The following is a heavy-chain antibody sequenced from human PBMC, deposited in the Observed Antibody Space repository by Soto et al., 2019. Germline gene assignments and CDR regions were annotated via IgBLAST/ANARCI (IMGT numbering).Heavy chain of an antibody. CDR2: ISGSDDST. D-gene: IGHD6-6*01. CDR3: AKRSSSATFDS. CDR1: GFTFSSYA. J-gene: IGHJ4*02. V-gene: IGHV3-23*01. Sequence: EVQLLESGGGLVQPGESLRLSCAASGFTFSSYAMSWVRQAPGKGLEWVSVISGSDDSTYYADSVKGRFTISRDNSKNTLYLQMNSLRAEDTALYYCAKRSSSATFDSWGQGTLVTVSS.